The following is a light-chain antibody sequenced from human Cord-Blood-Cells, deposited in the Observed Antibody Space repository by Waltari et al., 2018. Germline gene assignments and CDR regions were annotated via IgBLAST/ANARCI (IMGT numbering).Light chain of an antibody. CDR2: GKN. J-gene: IGLJ2*01. Sequence: SSALTQDPAVSVALGQTVRITCQGDSLSSYYASWYQQKPGQAPVLVIYGKNNRPSGIPDRFSGSSSGNTASLTITGAQAEDEADYYCNSRDSSGNHWVFGGGTKLTVL. CDR1: SLSSYY. CDR3: NSRDSSGNHWV. V-gene: IGLV3-19*01.